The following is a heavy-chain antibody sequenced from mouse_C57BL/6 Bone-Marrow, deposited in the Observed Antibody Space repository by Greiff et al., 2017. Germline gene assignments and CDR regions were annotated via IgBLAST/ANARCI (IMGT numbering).Heavy chain of an antibody. J-gene: IGHJ4*01. CDR1: GFTFSDYG. CDR2: ISSGSSTI. CDR3: GTSPMDY. Sequence: EVKLEESGGGLVKPGGSLKLSCAASGFTFSDYGMHWVRQAPEKGLEWVAYISSGSSTIYYADTVKGRFTISRDNAKNTLFLQMTSLRSEDTAMYYCGTSPMDYWGQGTSVTVSS. V-gene: IGHV5-17*01.